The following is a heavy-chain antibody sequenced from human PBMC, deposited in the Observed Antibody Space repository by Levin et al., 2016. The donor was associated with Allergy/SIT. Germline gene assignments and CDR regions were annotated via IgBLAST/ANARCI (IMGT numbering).Heavy chain of an antibody. CDR3: ARDGYCSSTSCRPVDY. V-gene: IGHV3-53*01. D-gene: IGHD2-2*03. Sequence: WIRQPPGKGLEWVSVIYSGGSTYYADSVKGRFTISRDNSKNTLYLQMNSLRAEDTAVYYCARDGYCSSTSCRPVDYWGQGTLVTVSS. CDR2: IYSGGST. J-gene: IGHJ4*02.